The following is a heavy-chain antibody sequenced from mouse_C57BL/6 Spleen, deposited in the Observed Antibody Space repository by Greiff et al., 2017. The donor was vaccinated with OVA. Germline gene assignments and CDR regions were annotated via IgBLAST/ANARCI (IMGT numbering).Heavy chain of an antibody. J-gene: IGHJ2*01. Sequence: EVKLVESGGGFVKPGGSLKLSCAASGFTFSSYTMSWVRQTPEKRLEWVATISGGGGNTYYPDSVKGRFTISRDNAKNTLYLQMSSLRSEDTALYYCSRHGPRLDYWGQGTTLTVSS. CDR1: GFTFSSYT. V-gene: IGHV5-9*01. CDR2: ISGGGGNT. CDR3: SRHGPRLDY.